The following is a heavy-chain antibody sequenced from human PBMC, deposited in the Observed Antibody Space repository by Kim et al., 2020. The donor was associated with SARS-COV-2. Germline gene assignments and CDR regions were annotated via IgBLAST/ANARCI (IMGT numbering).Heavy chain of an antibody. V-gene: IGHV4-4*07. CDR2: IYTSGRT. CDR3: ASVLGH. Sequence: SETLSLTCTVSGDSLSSDYWSWNRQPAGKGLEWIGRIYTSGRTNYNPSLQSRVTMSVDMSKNQFSLKLSSVTAADTAVYYCASVLGHWGQGTLVTVSP. J-gene: IGHJ4*02. CDR1: GDSLSSDY.